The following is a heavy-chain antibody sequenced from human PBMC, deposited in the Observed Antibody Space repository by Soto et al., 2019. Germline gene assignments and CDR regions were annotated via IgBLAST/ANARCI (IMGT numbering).Heavy chain of an antibody. CDR1: GGTFSSYA. CDR2: IIPIFGTT. D-gene: IGHD3-10*01. J-gene: IGHJ3*02. V-gene: IGHV1-69*01. Sequence: QVQLVQSGTEVKKPGSSVKVSCKASGGTFSSYAISWVRQAPGRGLEWMGGIIPIFGTTNYAQRFQGRVSITADAATSTTYMELSSLSSEDTAVYYCAGSYTYGSGTFDAFDTWGQGTLVTVSS. CDR3: AGSYTYGSGTFDAFDT.